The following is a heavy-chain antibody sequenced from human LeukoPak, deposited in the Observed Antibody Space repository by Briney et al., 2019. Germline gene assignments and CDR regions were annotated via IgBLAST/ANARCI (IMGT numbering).Heavy chain of an antibody. CDR2: ISAGGATI. D-gene: IGHD1-26*01. V-gene: IGHV3-23*01. CDR3: AKDSGGTYFYYYYTDV. J-gene: IGHJ6*03. CDR1: GFSFSTYA. Sequence: GGSLRLSGAASGFSFSTYAMSWVRQAPGKGLEWVSAISAGGATIYYADSVKGRFTVSRDNSKNTLYLHMNSLRAEDTAIYYCAKDSGGTYFYYYYTDVWGKGTTVTVSS.